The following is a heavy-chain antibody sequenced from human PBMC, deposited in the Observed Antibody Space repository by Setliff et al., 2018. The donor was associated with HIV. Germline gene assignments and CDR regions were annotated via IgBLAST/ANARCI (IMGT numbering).Heavy chain of an antibody. V-gene: IGHV1-69*05. D-gene: IGHD2-8*01. Sequence: VKVSCKASGDTFSNSALTWVRQAPGQGLEWMGGSIPLFGTVKYAQKFQGRVTITTDELMTTGSMELSSLRSEDTAVYYCASGSGYCRNGDCYVGVHKNPDKYYFDYWGQGTLVTVSS. CDR3: ASGSGYCRNGDCYVGVHKNPDKYYFDY. J-gene: IGHJ4*02. CDR1: GDTFSNSA. CDR2: SIPLFGTV.